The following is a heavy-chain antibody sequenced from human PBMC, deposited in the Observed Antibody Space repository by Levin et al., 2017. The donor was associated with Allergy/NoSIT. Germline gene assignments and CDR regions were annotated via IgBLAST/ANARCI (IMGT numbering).Heavy chain of an antibody. CDR2: ISYDGSNK. J-gene: IGHJ5*02. Sequence: GGSRRLSCAASGFTFSSYAMHWVRQAPGKGLEWVAVISYDGSNKYYADSVKGRFTISRDNSKNTLYLQMNSLRAEDTAVYYCARDLTGWFDPWGQGTLVTVSS. CDR1: GFTFSSYA. D-gene: IGHD1-14*01. V-gene: IGHV3-30-3*01. CDR3: ARDLTGWFDP.